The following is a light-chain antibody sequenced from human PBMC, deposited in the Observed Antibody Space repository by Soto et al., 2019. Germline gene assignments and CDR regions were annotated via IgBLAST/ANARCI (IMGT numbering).Light chain of an antibody. V-gene: IGKV1-5*03. CDR2: KAS. Sequence: DIQMTQSPSILSASVGDRVTITCRASQSISSWLAWYQQKPGKAPNLLIHKASHLESGVPSRFSGSGSETEFTLTISSLQPEDFATYYCQHYNTYPWTFGQGTKVDIK. J-gene: IGKJ1*01. CDR1: QSISSW. CDR3: QHYNTYPWT.